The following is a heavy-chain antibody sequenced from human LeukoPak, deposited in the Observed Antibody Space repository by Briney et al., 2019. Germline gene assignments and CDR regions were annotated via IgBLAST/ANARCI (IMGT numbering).Heavy chain of an antibody. D-gene: IGHD2-15*01. CDR2: ISGDGVHT. Sequence: GGSLRLSCAASGFTFIDYAMTWVRQAPGKGPEWVSAISGDGVHTFYTDSVKGRFTISRDNARSTLYLQMSSLRAEDTAMYYCAKEYSSGNAFFDYWGQGALVTVSS. CDR1: GFTFIDYA. V-gene: IGHV3-23*01. CDR3: AKEYSSGNAFFDY. J-gene: IGHJ4*02.